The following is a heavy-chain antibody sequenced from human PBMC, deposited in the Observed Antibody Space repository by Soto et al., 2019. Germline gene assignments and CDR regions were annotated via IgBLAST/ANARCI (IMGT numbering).Heavy chain of an antibody. CDR3: ASNDILTGYNRYYYYGMDV. J-gene: IGHJ6*02. D-gene: IGHD3-9*01. V-gene: IGHV3-30*03. Sequence: GGSLRLSCAASGFTFSSYGMHWVRQAPGKGLEWVAVISYDGSNKYYADSVKGRFTISRDNSKNTLYLQMNSLRAEDTAVYYCASNDILTGYNRYYYYGMDVWGQGTTVTVSS. CDR2: ISYDGSNK. CDR1: GFTFSSYG.